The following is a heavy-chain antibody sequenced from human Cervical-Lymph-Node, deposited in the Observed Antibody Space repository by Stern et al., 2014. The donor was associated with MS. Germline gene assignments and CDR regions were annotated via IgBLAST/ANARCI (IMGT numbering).Heavy chain of an antibody. V-gene: IGHV1-69*01. CDR3: ARRRCSGINCFYGMDV. CDR1: GVTFSSNA. J-gene: IGHJ6*02. D-gene: IGHD2-15*01. CDR2: SIPIFATA. Sequence: VQLVESGAEVKKPGSSVRVSCKASGVTFSSNAITWVRQAPGQGLEWIGGSIPIFATAHYAQKFQGRVTITADESTNIAYMELSSLRSEDTAVYYCARRRCSGINCFYGMDVWGQGTTVTVSS.